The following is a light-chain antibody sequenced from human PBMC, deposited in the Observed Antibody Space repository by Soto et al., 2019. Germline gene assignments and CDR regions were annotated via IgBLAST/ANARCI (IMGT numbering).Light chain of an antibody. CDR1: QSVNNW. V-gene: IGKV1-5*01. J-gene: IGKJ2*01. Sequence: DIQMTQSPSTLSAPIGDRVTITCRASQSVNNWLAWYQQKPGKAPKLLIFDASTLEVGVPSRFSGSGSGTEFTLTISSLQPDDFATYYCQQQNTFGQGTKLEIK. CDR3: QQQNT. CDR2: DAS.